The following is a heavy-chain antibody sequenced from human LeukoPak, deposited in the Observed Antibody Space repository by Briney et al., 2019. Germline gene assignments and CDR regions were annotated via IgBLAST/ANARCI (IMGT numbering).Heavy chain of an antibody. D-gene: IGHD4-17*01. CDR1: GFTFSTSA. CDR2: ISFDGSNK. V-gene: IGHV3-30*04. J-gene: IGHJ4*02. Sequence: GGSLRLSCAASGFTFSTSAMHWVRQAPGKGLEWVAFISFDGSNKFYSDSVKGRFTISRDNSKNTLYLQMNSLRAEDTAVYYCAKGQRFYGEYYFDYWGQGTLVTVSS. CDR3: AKGQRFYGEYYFDY.